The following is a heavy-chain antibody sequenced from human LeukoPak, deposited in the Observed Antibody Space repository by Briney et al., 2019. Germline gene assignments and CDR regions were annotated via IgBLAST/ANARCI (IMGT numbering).Heavy chain of an antibody. D-gene: IGHD2-2*01. J-gene: IGHJ4*02. CDR2: ISSSSNNI. CDR1: GFTFSTYT. CDR3: ARGYQRPDY. Sequence: GGSLRLSCAASGFTFSTYTMNWVHQAPGKGLEWVSSISSSSNNINYADSVKGRFTISRDNAMNSVHLQMNSLRVEGTAVYYCARGYQRPDYWGQGTLITVSS. V-gene: IGHV3-21*01.